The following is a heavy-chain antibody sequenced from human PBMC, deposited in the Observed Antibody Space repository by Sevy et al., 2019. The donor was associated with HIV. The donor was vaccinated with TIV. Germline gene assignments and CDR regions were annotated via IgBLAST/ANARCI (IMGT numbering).Heavy chain of an antibody. CDR2: ISGSGGST. Sequence: GGSLRLSCAASGFTFSSYAMSWVRQAPGKGLEWVSAISGSGGSTYYADSVKGRFTISRDNSKNTLYLQMNSLRAEDTAVYYCAKDWGGVLGSGYYGYYYYGMDVWGQGTTVTVSS. CDR3: AKDWGGVLGSGYYGYYYYGMDV. J-gene: IGHJ6*02. V-gene: IGHV3-23*01. CDR1: GFTFSSYA. D-gene: IGHD3-3*01.